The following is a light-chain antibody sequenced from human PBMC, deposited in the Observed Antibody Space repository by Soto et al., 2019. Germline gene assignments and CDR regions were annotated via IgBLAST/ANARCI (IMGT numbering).Light chain of an antibody. J-gene: IGKJ1*01. CDR2: DAS. V-gene: IGKV1-5*01. CDR3: QQYDSYSPT. CDR1: QSINNW. Sequence: DIQMTQSPSTLSASVGDSVAITCRASQSINNWLAWYQLKPGKAPKLLIYDASTLESGVPSRFSGSGSGTEFTLTISSLQPDDFATYYCQQYDSYSPTFGQGTKVDIK.